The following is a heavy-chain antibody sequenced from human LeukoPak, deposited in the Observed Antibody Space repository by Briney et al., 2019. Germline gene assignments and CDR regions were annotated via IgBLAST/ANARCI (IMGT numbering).Heavy chain of an antibody. CDR3: ARGQGYSSGWYGKLIDY. CDR2: INHSGST. J-gene: IGHJ4*02. V-gene: IGHV4-34*01. CDR1: GGSFSGYY. Sequence: PSETLSLTCAVYGGSFSGYYWSWIRQPPGKGLEWIGEINHSGSTNYNPSLKSRVTISVDTSKNQFSLKLSSVTAADTAVYYCARGQGYSSGWYGKLIDYWGQGTLVTVSS. D-gene: IGHD6-13*01.